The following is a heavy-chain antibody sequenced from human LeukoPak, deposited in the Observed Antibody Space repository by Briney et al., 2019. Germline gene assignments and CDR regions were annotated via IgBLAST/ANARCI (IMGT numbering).Heavy chain of an antibody. J-gene: IGHJ4*02. D-gene: IGHD6-19*01. V-gene: IGHV3-48*01. CDR1: GFTFSSYS. CDR2: ISSSSNTI. Sequence: PGGSLRLSCAAPGFTFSSYSMNWVRQAPGRGLEWVSYISSSSNTILYTDSVKGRFTISRDNAKNSLNLQMNSLRVEDTAVYYCARDLAPSGWYYFDYWGQGTLVTVSS. CDR3: ARDLAPSGWYYFDY.